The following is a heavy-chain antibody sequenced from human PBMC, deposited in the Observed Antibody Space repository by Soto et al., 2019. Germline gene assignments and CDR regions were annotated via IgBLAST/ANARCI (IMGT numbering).Heavy chain of an antibody. D-gene: IGHD3-22*01. CDR2: IKQDGSVK. CDR1: GFTFSSYW. V-gene: IGHV3-7*03. CDR3: ARDGSPEYDSSGY. J-gene: IGHJ4*02. Sequence: RRLSCAASGFTFSSYWMSWVRQAPGKGLEWVANIKQDGSVKYYVDSVKGRFTISRDNAKNSLYLQMNSLRAEDTAVYYCARDGSPEYDSSGYWGQGTLVTVSS.